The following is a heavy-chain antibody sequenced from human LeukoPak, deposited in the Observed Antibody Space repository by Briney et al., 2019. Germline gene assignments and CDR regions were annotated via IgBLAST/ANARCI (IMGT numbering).Heavy chain of an antibody. CDR2: INWNSDTR. D-gene: IGHD6-19*01. CDR1: GFTFDDFA. CDR3: AKDVDESVAGNNWFDP. V-gene: IGHV3-9*01. Sequence: GGSLRLSSAASGFTFDDFAMHWVRQAPGKGLEWVSGINWNSDTRAYADSVKGRFTISRDNAKNFVYLQMSSLRAEDTAFYYCAKDVDESVAGNNWFDPWGQGTLVTVSS. J-gene: IGHJ5*02.